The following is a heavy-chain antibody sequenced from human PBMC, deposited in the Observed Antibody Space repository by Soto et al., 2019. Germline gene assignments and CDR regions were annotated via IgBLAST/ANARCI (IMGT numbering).Heavy chain of an antibody. CDR2: IYYSGSS. CDR3: ETVEAAAGNRSFHN. D-gene: IGHD6-13*01. V-gene: IGHV4-59*01. Sequence: SETLSLTCTVSGGSISSYYWSWIRQPPGKGLEWIGYIYYSGSSNYNPSLKSRVTISVDTSKNQFSLKLSSVTAADTAVYYCETVEAAAGNRSFHNWGLGTLVTVS. J-gene: IGHJ1*01. CDR1: GGSISSYY.